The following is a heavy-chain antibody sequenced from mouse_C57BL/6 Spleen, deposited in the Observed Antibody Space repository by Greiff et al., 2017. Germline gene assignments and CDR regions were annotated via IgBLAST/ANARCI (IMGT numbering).Heavy chain of an antibody. CDR3: ARLIYALDY. V-gene: IGHV5-4*03. CDR1: GFTFSSYA. Sequence: EVMLVESGGGLVKPGGSLKLSCAASGFTFSSYAMSWVRQTPDKRLEWVATISDGGSYTYYPDNVKGRFTISRDNAKNNLYLQMSHLKSEDTAMYYCARLIYALDYWGQGTTLTVSS. D-gene: IGHD1-1*01. CDR2: ISDGGSYT. J-gene: IGHJ2*01.